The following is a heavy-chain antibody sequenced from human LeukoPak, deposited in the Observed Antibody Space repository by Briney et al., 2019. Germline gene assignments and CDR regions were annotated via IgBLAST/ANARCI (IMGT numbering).Heavy chain of an antibody. CDR3: ARGGYYGSGNDFRFDP. CDR1: GGSVSSGSSY. CDR2: IYTSGST. Sequence: SQTLSLTCTVSGGSVSSGSSYWSWIRQPAGKGLEWIGRIYTSGSTNYNPSLKSRVTISVDTSKNQFSLKLSSVTAADTAVYYCARGGYYGSGNDFRFDPWGQGTLVTVSS. J-gene: IGHJ5*02. D-gene: IGHD3-10*01. V-gene: IGHV4-61*02.